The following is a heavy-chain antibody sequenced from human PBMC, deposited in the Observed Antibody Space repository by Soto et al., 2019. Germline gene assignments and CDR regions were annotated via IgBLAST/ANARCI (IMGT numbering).Heavy chain of an antibody. CDR3: ATARSGSYVVLEY. V-gene: IGHV4-31*03. J-gene: IGHJ4*02. D-gene: IGHD3-10*01. Sequence: QVQLQESGRGLVKPSQTLSLTCTVYSGSINSGLYYWTWIRQHPEKGLEWNGYIYSRGNTYYTPSLKSRVDISVDTSKNQFSLRVSSVTAADSAVYYWATARSGSYVVLEYSGQGAKVTVSP. CDR2: IYSRGNT. CDR1: SGSINSGLYY.